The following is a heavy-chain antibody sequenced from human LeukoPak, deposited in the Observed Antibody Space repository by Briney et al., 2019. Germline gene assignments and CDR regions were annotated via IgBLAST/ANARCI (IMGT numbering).Heavy chain of an antibody. J-gene: IGHJ4*02. CDR3: AKDYPLDY. CDR2: ISGSGGST. V-gene: IGHV3-23*01. CDR1: GFTFSSYT. Sequence: GGSLRLSCAASGFTFSSYTMHWVRQAPGKGLEWVSAISGSGGSTYYADSVKGRFAISRDNSKNTVYLQMNTLRAEDTAVYYCAKDYPLDYWGQGALVTVSS.